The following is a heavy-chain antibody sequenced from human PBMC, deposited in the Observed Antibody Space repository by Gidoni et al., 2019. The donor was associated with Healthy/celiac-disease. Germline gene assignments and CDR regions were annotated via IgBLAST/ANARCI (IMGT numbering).Heavy chain of an antibody. J-gene: IGHJ6*02. CDR1: VGTFISYT. D-gene: IGHD1-1*01. Sequence: QVQQVQSGPEVKKPGSSLNVSCKSAVGTFISYTISWVRQAPGQGLEWMGRIIPILGIASYAQKFQCSVTLTADKSTSTAYMELSSLSSEDTAVYYCARYPGANYYYYYGMDVWGQGTTVTVSS. V-gene: IGHV1-69*02. CDR3: ARYPGANYYYYYGMDV. CDR2: IIPILGIA.